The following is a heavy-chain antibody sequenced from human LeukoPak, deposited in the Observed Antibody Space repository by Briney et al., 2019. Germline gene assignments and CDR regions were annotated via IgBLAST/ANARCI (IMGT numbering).Heavy chain of an antibody. D-gene: IGHD3-22*01. V-gene: IGHV1-2*02. CDR2: INPNSGGT. CDR3: TRERRDYYDFTYYMDV. Sequence: ASVKVSCKASGYTFTDYYMHWVRQAPGQGLEWMGWINPNSGGTNYAQKFQGRVTMTRDTSISTAYMELSGLKSDDTAVYYCTRERRDYYDFTYYMDVWGEGTTVTIS. CDR1: GYTFTDYY. J-gene: IGHJ6*03.